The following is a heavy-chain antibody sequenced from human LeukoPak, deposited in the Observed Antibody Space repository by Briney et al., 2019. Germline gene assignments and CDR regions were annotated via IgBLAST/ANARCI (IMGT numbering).Heavy chain of an antibody. CDR1: GGSFSGYY. CDR3: AGKYSSPLRYYYYYYMDV. CDR2: INHSGST. V-gene: IGHV4-34*01. J-gene: IGHJ6*03. Sequence: PSETLSLTCAVYGGSFSGYYWSWIRQPPGRGLEWIGEINHSGSTNYNPSLKSRVTISVDTSKNQFSLKLSSVTAADTAVYYCAGKYSSPLRYYYYYYMDVWGKGTTVTISS. D-gene: IGHD6-6*01.